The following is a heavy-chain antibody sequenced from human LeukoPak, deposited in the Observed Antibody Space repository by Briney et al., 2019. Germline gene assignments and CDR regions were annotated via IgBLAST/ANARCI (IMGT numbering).Heavy chain of an antibody. CDR2: IIPILGIA. CDR3: ARASFTMVRGVSSSGWFDP. Sequence: GASVKVSCKASGYTFSSYAISWVRQAPGQGLEWMGRIIPILGIANYAQKFQGRVTITADKSTSTAYMELSSLRSEDTAVYYCARASFTMVRGVSSSGWFDPWGQRTLVTVSS. J-gene: IGHJ5*02. V-gene: IGHV1-69*04. CDR1: GYTFSSYA. D-gene: IGHD3-10*01.